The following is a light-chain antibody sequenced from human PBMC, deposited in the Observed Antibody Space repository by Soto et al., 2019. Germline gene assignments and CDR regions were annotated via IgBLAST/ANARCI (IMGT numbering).Light chain of an antibody. CDR3: QRYNDSVWT. CDR1: QSINSTS. CDR2: DAS. V-gene: IGKV3-20*01. J-gene: IGKJ1*01. Sequence: EIVLTQPPGTLSLSPGERATLSCRASQSINSTSLARYQQRPGQAPRLLIRDASGSATGIQDRFSGSGSGTDFILTSSILEFEDVALYFCQRYNDSVWTFGQGTKVGIK.